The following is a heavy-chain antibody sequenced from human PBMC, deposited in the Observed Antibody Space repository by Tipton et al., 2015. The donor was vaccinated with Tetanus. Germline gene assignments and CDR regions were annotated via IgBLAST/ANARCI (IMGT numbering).Heavy chain of an antibody. CDR3: AKDPVRGSVIGWFDP. CDR1: GFTFSSYA. J-gene: IGHJ5*02. D-gene: IGHD3-10*02. Sequence: GSLRLSCAASGFTFSSYAMSWVRQAPGKGLEWVSAISGSGGSTYYADSVKGRFTISRDNSKNTLYLQMNSLRAEDTAVYYCAKDPVRGSVIGWFDPWGQGTLVTVSS. CDR2: ISGSGGST. V-gene: IGHV3-23*01.